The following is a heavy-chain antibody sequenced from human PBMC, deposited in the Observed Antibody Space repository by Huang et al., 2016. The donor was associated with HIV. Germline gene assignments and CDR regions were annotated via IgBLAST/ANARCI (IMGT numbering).Heavy chain of an antibody. CDR3: ARHPYDTSGYYYELPDY. CDR2: IYPGDSDT. D-gene: IGHD3-22*01. Sequence: EVQLVQSGAEVKKPGESLKISCKGSGYSFTTYWIGWVRQMPGKGLEWRGIIYPGDSDTRYSPSFQGQVTISADKSISTAYLQWSSLKASDTAMYYCARHPYDTSGYYYELPDYWGQGTLVIVSS. V-gene: IGHV5-51*01. J-gene: IGHJ4*02. CDR1: GYSFTTYW.